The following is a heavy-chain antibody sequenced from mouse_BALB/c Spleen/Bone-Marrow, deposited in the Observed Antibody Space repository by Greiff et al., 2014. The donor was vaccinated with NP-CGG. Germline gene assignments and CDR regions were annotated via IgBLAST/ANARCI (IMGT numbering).Heavy chain of an antibody. CDR2: IDPANGNT. J-gene: IGHJ3*01. V-gene: IGHV14-3*02. CDR1: GFNIKDTY. D-gene: IGHD1-1*01. CDR3: AFYYYGSSLFAY. Sequence: VQLKESGAELVKPGGSVKLSCTASGFNIKDTYMHWVKQRPEQGLEWIGRIDPANGNTKYDPKFQGKATITADTSSNTAYLQLSSLTSEDTAVYYCAFYYYGSSLFAYWGQGTLVTVSA.